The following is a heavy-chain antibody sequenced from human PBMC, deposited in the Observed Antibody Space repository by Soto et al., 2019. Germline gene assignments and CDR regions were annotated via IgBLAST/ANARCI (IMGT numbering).Heavy chain of an antibody. CDR2: ISGSGGST. CDR1: GFTFISYA. D-gene: IGHD5-18*01. CDR3: AKALYSYGSGAVDY. J-gene: IGHJ4*02. V-gene: IGHV3-23*01. Sequence: WGSLRLSCAASGFTFISYAISFFRHSPGKGLEWVSAISGSGGSTYYADSVKGRFTISRDNSKNTLYLQMNSLRAEDTAVYYCAKALYSYGSGAVDYWGQGTLVTVSS.